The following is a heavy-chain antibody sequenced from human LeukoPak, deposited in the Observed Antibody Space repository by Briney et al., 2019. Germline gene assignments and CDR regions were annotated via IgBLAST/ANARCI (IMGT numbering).Heavy chain of an antibody. CDR3: ARDLQGDNWFDP. CDR1: GFSFSSYG. CDR2: IRSDGSNK. J-gene: IGHJ5*02. V-gene: IGHV3-30*02. Sequence: GGSLRLSCAGSGFSFSSYGMHWVRQAPGKGLEWMAFIRSDGSNKYYADSVKGRFTISRDNSKNTLYLQMNSLRAEDTAVYYCARDLQGDNWFDPWGQGTLVTVSS.